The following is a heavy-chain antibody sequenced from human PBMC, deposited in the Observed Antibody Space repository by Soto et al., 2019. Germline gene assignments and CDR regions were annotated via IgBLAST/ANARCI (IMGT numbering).Heavy chain of an antibody. J-gene: IGHJ6*02. Sequence: SETLSLTCTVSGGSISSYYWSWIRQPAGKGLEWIGRIYTSGSTNYNPSLKSRVTMSVDTSKNQFSLKLSSVTAADTAVYYCARDLSYVFWSGYYKDYYYYYGMDVWGQGTTVT. CDR3: ARDLSYVFWSGYYKDYYYYYGMDV. D-gene: IGHD3-3*01. CDR2: IYTSGST. V-gene: IGHV4-4*07. CDR1: GGSISSYY.